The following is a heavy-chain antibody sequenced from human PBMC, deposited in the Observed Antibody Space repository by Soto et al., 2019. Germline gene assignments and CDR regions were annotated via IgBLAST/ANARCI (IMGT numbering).Heavy chain of an antibody. V-gene: IGHV4-59*01. Sequence: PSETLSLTCTVSGGSISSYYWSWIRQPPGKGLEWIGYIYYSGSTNYNPSLKSRVTISVDTSKNQFSLKLSSVTAADTAVYYCARGFTQYSSSWYLSFHYYYGMDVWGQGTTVTVSS. D-gene: IGHD6-13*01. CDR2: IYYSGST. J-gene: IGHJ6*02. CDR1: GGSISSYY. CDR3: ARGFTQYSSSWYLSFHYYYGMDV.